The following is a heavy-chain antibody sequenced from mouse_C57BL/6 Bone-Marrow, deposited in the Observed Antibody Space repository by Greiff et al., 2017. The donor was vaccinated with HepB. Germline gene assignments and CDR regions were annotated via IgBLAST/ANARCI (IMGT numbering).Heavy chain of an antibody. CDR3: TREGVLYYSNYGAMDY. D-gene: IGHD2-5*01. V-gene: IGHV1-15*01. CDR2: IDPETGGT. Sequence: VKLMASGAELVRPGASVTLSCKASGYTFTDYEMHWVKQTPVHGLEWIGAIDPETGGTAYNQKFKGKAKLTADKSSSTAYMELRSLTSEDSAVYYCTREGVLYYSNYGAMDYWGQGTSVTVSS. J-gene: IGHJ4*01. CDR1: GYTFTDYE.